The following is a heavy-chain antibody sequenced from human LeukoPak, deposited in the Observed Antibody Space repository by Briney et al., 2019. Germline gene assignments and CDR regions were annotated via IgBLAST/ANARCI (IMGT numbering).Heavy chain of an antibody. Sequence: GGSLRLSCATSGFTFGDYGMSWVRQAPGKGLEWVSGINWNGGSTGYADSVKGRFTISRDNAKNSLYLQMNSLRAEDTAVYYCAREAEYSNYYYYYMDVWGKGTTVTVSS. D-gene: IGHD4-11*01. CDR3: AREAEYSNYYYYYMDV. CDR2: INWNGGST. CDR1: GFTFGDYG. V-gene: IGHV3-20*04. J-gene: IGHJ6*03.